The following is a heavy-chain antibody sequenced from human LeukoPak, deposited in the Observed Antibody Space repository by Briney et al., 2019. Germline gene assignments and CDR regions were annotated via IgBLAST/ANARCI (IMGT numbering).Heavy chain of an antibody. Sequence: GESLKVSCKASGYTFTGYYMHWVRQAPGQGLEWMGWINPNSGGTNYAQKFQGRVTMTRDTSISTAYMELSRLRSDDTAVYYCATVVPAAIGWFDPWGQGTLVTVSS. V-gene: IGHV1-2*02. CDR1: GYTFTGYY. CDR2: INPNSGGT. J-gene: IGHJ5*02. CDR3: ATVVPAAIGWFDP. D-gene: IGHD2-2*01.